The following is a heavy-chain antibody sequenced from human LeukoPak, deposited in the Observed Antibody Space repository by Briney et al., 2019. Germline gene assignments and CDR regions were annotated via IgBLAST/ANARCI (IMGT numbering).Heavy chain of an antibody. D-gene: IGHD3-22*01. Sequence: GESLKISCKGSGYSFTSYWISWVRQMPGKGLEWMGRIDPSDSYTYYSPSFQGHVTISADKSISTAYLQWSSLKASDTAMYYCAITYYYDSSGYYVFDYWGQGTLVTVSS. J-gene: IGHJ4*02. V-gene: IGHV5-10-1*01. CDR3: AITYYYDSSGYYVFDY. CDR1: GYSFTSYW. CDR2: IDPSDSYT.